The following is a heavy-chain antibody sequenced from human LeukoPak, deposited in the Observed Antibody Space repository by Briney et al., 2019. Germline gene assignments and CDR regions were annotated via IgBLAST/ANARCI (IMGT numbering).Heavy chain of an antibody. J-gene: IGHJ6*03. Sequence: RSSETLSLTCTVSGGSISSGSYYWSWIRQPAGKGLEWIGRIYTSGSTNYNPSLKSRVTISVDTSKNQFSLKLSSVTAADTAVYYCARGVVPAAIFPTYYYMDVWGKGTTVTVSS. D-gene: IGHD2-2*01. CDR2: IYTSGST. V-gene: IGHV4-61*02. CDR1: GGSISSGSYY. CDR3: ARGVVPAAIFPTYYYMDV.